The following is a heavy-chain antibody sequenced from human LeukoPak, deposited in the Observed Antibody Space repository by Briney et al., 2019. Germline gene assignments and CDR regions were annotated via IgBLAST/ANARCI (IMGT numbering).Heavy chain of an antibody. D-gene: IGHD2-15*01. CDR3: TRTEYCSAGRCYSDYFDS. Sequence: PGGSLRLSCAASGFTFSDHYMDWVRQAPGKGLEWVGRTRNKANSYTTEYAAPVKGRFTISRDDSKTSLYLQMNSLKTEDTAVYYCTRTEYCSAGRCYSDYFDSWGQGTLVTVSS. J-gene: IGHJ4*02. V-gene: IGHV3-72*01. CDR1: GFTFSDHY. CDR2: TRNKANSYTT.